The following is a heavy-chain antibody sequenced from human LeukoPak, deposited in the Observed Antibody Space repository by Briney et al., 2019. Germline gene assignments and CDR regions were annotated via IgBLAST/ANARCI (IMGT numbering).Heavy chain of an antibody. Sequence: PSETLSLTCTVSGGSISSSSYYWGWIRQPPGKGLEWIGSIYYSGSTYYNPSLKSRVTISVDTSKNQFSLKLSSVTAADTAVYYCWVAPYRQVFDYWGQGTLVTVSS. CDR2: IYYSGST. D-gene: IGHD2-15*01. V-gene: IGHV4-39*01. CDR1: GGSISSSSYY. CDR3: WVAPYRQVFDY. J-gene: IGHJ4*02.